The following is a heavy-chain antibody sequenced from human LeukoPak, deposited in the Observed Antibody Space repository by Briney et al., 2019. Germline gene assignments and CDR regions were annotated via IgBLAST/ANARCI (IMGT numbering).Heavy chain of an antibody. CDR3: AREPAAGSNYFDY. J-gene: IGHJ4*02. D-gene: IGHD6-13*01. CDR2: IYYSGST. Sequence: SETLSLTCTVSGGSISSGGYYWSWIRQHPGKGLEWIGYIYYSGSTYYNPSLKSRVTISVDTSKNQFSLKLSSVTAADTAVYYCAREPAAGSNYFDYWGQGTLVTVSS. V-gene: IGHV4-31*03. CDR1: GGSISSGGYY.